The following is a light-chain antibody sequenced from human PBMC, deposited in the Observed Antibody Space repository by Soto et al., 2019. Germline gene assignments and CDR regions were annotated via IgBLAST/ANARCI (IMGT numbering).Light chain of an antibody. V-gene: IGKV3-20*01. CDR1: QSVTNNS. CDR2: DTS. J-gene: IGKJ1*01. CDR3: HQSDSSWT. Sequence: EIVLTQSPGTLSLSPGERATLSCRASQSVTNNSLAWYQQKPGQAPRLLIYDTSIRATGIPDRFSGSGSGTDFPLTSRGLEPEDLSEYSCHQSDSSWTFGQGNKVDSK.